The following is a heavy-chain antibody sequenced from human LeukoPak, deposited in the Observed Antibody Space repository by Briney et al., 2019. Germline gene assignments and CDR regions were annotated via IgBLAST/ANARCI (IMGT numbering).Heavy chain of an antibody. V-gene: IGHV4-38-2*01. J-gene: IGHJ5*02. CDR3: ARNRTTVIPGIGAAGPLNWFDP. Sequence: SETLSLTCAVSGYSISSGYSISNGYYWGWIRQPPGKGLEWIGSIYDSGSTYYDPSLKRRVTISVDTAKNQFSLKLSSVTAADTAVYYCARNRTTVIPGIGAAGPLNWFDPWGQGILVTVSP. CDR1: GYSISSGYSISNGYY. CDR2: IYDSGST. D-gene: IGHD6-13*01.